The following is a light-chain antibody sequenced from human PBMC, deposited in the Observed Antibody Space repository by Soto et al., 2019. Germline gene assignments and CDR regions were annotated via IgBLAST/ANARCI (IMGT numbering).Light chain of an antibody. V-gene: IGLV1-44*01. J-gene: IGLJ2*01. CDR3: AVWDDSFNGWA. CDR2: TNF. CDR1: DSNIGSNT. Sequence: QSVLTQPSSVSGTPGQRVTISCSGSDSNIGSNTVNWYQQLPGAAPQLLIYTNFQRPSGIPDRFSGSKSVTSASLAISGLQSEDEAHYYCAVWDDSFNGWAFGGGTKLTVL.